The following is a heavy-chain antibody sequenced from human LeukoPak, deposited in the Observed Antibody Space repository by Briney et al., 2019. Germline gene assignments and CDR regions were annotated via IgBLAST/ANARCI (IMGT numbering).Heavy chain of an antibody. CDR3: ASRDPITMIPGKAFDI. Sequence: GGSLRLSCAASGFTVSSNYMSWVRQAPGKGLEWVSVIYSGGSTYYADSVKGRFTISRDNSKNTLYLQMNSLRAEDTAVYYCASRDPITMIPGKAFDIWGQGTMVTVSS. CDR2: IYSGGST. V-gene: IGHV3-66*01. CDR1: GFTVSSNY. D-gene: IGHD3-22*01. J-gene: IGHJ3*02.